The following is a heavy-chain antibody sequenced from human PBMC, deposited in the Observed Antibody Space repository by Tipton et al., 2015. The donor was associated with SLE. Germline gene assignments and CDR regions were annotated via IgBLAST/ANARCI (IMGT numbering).Heavy chain of an antibody. J-gene: IGHJ6*02. CDR2: IYYSGST. Sequence: GLVKPSETLSLTCTVSGGSISSHYWSWIRQPPGKGLEWIGYIYYSGSTNYNPSLKSRVTIPVDTSKNQFSLKLSSVTAADTAVYYCARDLRGPRDYYGMDVWGQGTTVTVSS. CDR3: ARDLRGPRDYYGMDV. CDR1: GGSISSHY. D-gene: IGHD3-10*01. V-gene: IGHV4-59*11.